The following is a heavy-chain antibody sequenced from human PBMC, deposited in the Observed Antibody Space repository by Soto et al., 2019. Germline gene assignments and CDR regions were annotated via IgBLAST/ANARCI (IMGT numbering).Heavy chain of an antibody. J-gene: IGHJ4*02. CDR1: GFTFSSYA. D-gene: IGHD3-10*02. CDR2: ISYDGSNK. CDR3: ARGDGVRGVVQVYYFDY. V-gene: IGHV3-30-3*01. Sequence: QVPLVESGGGVVQPGRSLRLSCAASGFTFSSYAMHWVRQAPGKGLEWVAVISYDGSNKYYADSVKGRFTISRDNSKNTLYLQMNSLRAEDTAVYYCARGDGVRGVVQVYYFDYWGQGTLVTVSS.